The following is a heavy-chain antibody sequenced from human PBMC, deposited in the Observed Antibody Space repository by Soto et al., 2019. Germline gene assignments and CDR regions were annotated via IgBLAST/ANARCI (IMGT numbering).Heavy chain of an antibody. J-gene: IGHJ4*02. D-gene: IGHD4-17*01. Sequence: QVQLVQSGAEVKKPGSSVKVSCKASGGTFSSYTISWVRQAPGQGLEWMGRIIPILGIANYAQKFQGRVTITADKSTSTAYMELSSLRSEDTAVYYCAREDTVTTGSIDYWGQGTLVTVSS. CDR1: GGTFSSYT. CDR2: IIPILGIA. CDR3: AREDTVTTGSIDY. V-gene: IGHV1-69*08.